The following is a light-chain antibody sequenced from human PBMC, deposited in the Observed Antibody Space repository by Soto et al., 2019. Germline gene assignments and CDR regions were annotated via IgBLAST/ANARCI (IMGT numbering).Light chain of an antibody. CDR1: SSNIGNNF. CDR3: ASWDDTLSGVV. CDR2: RSD. V-gene: IGLV1-47*01. J-gene: IGLJ3*02. Sequence: QAVVTQPPSASGTPGQRVTMSCSGTSSNIGNNFVYWYQHLPGTAPKLLIYRSDQQPSGVPDRFSGSKSGTSASLAISGLRSEDEADYYCASWDDTLSGVVFGGGTKLTVL.